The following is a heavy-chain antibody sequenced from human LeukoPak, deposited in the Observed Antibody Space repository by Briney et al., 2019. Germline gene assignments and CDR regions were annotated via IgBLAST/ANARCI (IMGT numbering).Heavy chain of an antibody. CDR1: GGTISSYY. CDR3: ARVGYYYGMDV. V-gene: IGHV4-59*01. Sequence: KTSETVSLTCTVSGGTISSYYWSWIRQPPGKGLEWIGYIYYSGSTNYNPSLKSRVTISVDTSKNQFSLKLSSVTAADTAVYYCARVGYYYGMDVWGQGTTVTVSS. D-gene: IGHD3-16*01. CDR2: IYYSGST. J-gene: IGHJ6*02.